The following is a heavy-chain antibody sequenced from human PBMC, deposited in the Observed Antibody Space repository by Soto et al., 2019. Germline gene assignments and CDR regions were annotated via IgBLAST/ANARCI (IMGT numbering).Heavy chain of an antibody. V-gene: IGHV3-23*01. D-gene: IGHD3-22*01. Sequence: EVQWLESGGGLVQPGGSLRLSCAASGFTFSTYAMTWVRQAPGKGLEWVSAITRSGDYTQYADSVKGRFTISRDNSKNTLYLQMISLRAVDTAVYYCAKVGSYYEQFGYWYFDLWGRGTLVTVSS. CDR3: AKVGSYYEQFGYWYFDL. CDR1: GFTFSTYA. CDR2: ITRSGDYT. J-gene: IGHJ2*01.